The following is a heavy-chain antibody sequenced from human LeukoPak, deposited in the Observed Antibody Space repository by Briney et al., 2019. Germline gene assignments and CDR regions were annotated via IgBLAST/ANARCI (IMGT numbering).Heavy chain of an antibody. Sequence: GGSLRLSCAASGFTFSSSAMSWVRQVPGKGLEWVSGISSSGGSTNYADSVRGRFTISRDNSKNTLYVQMNSLRAGDTAVYYCLRDLNWSLDQWGQGTLVTVSS. V-gene: IGHV3-23*01. D-gene: IGHD1-20*01. CDR2: ISSSGGST. CDR1: GFTFSSSA. CDR3: LRDLNWSLDQ. J-gene: IGHJ4*02.